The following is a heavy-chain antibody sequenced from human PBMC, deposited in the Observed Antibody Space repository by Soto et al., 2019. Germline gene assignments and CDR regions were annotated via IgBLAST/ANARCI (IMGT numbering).Heavy chain of an antibody. Sequence: PSETLSLTCTVSGGSISSYYWSWIRQPPGKGLEWIAYIYYSGSTEYNPSLKSRVTISVDTSKNQFSLKLSSVTAADTAVYYCARTLYGDNVDYWGQGTLVTVSS. V-gene: IGHV4-59*08. CDR1: GGSISSYY. CDR3: ARTLYGDNVDY. J-gene: IGHJ4*02. CDR2: IYYSGST. D-gene: IGHD4-17*01.